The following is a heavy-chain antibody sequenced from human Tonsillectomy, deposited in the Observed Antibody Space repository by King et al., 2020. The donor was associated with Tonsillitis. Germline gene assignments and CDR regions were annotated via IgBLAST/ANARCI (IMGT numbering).Heavy chain of an antibody. Sequence: QLVQSGPEVKKPGASLKVSCKASGYTFTHYGIGWVRQAPGQGLEWMGRISGYNDNTIYAQKLQGRVTMTTDTSTGTAYLDLRSLRFDDTAVYYCARSYDSGDYGAFDIWGQGTMVTVSS. D-gene: IGHD4-17*01. CDR2: ISGYNDNT. J-gene: IGHJ3*02. V-gene: IGHV1-18*01. CDR3: ARSYDSGDYGAFDI. CDR1: GYTFTHYG.